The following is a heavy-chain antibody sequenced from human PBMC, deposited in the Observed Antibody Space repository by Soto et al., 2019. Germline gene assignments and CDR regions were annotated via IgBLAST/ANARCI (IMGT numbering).Heavy chain of an antibody. CDR3: AAYSHKGY. CDR2: IYSGGST. D-gene: IGHD3-16*01. V-gene: IGHV3-66*01. J-gene: IGHJ4*02. Sequence: GRSLRLSCAASGFTVSNNYMSWVRQAPGKGLEWVSLIYSGGSTYYADSVKGRFTISRDSSKNTLYLQMNSLRAEDTAMYYCAAYSHKGYWGQGTLVTVSS. CDR1: GFTVSNNY.